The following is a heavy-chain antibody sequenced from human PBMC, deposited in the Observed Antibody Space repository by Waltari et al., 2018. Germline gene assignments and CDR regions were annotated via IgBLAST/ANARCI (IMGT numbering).Heavy chain of an antibody. D-gene: IGHD2-21*01. CDR3: ALDTGALWMDV. Sequence: QVQLVQSGAEVKKPGASVKISCKTSEYTFTRSYIHWVRQAPGQGLEWMGIINPSGGSTTYAQKFQGRVTMTRDTSTSTVYMELSSLRSDDTAVYYCALDTGALWMDVWGQGTTVTVSS. CDR1: EYTFTRSY. J-gene: IGHJ6*02. V-gene: IGHV1-46*01. CDR2: INPSGGST.